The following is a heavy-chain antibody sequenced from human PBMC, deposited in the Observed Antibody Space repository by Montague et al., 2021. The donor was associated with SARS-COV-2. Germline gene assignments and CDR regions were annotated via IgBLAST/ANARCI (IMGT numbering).Heavy chain of an antibody. CDR2: IKQDGSEK. CDR3: ARVPSSSWYFEY. CDR1: GFSFSSYW. D-gene: IGHD6-13*01. Sequence: SLRLSCAASGFSFSSYWMSWVRQAPGKGLEWVANIKQDGSEKYYVGSVKGRFTSSRDNAKHSLYLQMSSLRAEDTAVYYCARVPSSSWYFEYWGQGTLVTVSS. V-gene: IGHV3-7*01. J-gene: IGHJ4*02.